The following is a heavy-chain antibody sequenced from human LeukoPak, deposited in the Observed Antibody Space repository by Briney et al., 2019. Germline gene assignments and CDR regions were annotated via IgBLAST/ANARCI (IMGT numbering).Heavy chain of an antibody. CDR1: GFTFSSYA. D-gene: IGHD3-9*01. J-gene: IGHJ6*03. V-gene: IGHV3-23*01. CDR2: ISGSGGST. Sequence: GGSLRLSCAASGFTFSSYAMSWVRQAPGKGLEWVSAISGSGGSTYYADSVKGRFTISRDNAKRSVYLQMDNVRVEDTAVYFCARYSEVYYYVDVWGTGTTVTVSS. CDR3: ARYSEVYYYVDV.